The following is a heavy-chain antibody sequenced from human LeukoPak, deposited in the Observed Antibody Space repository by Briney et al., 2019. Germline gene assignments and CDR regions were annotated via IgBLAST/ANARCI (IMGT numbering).Heavy chain of an antibody. CDR1: GFTFSSYA. D-gene: IGHD3-9*01. Sequence: QPGGSLRLSCAASGFTFSSYAMSWVRRAPGKGLEWVSAISGSGGSTYYADSVKGRFTISRDNSKSTLYLQMNSLRAEDTAVYYCANDILTGSHPADYWGQGTLVTVSS. V-gene: IGHV3-23*01. CDR3: ANDILTGSHPADY. CDR2: ISGSGGST. J-gene: IGHJ4*02.